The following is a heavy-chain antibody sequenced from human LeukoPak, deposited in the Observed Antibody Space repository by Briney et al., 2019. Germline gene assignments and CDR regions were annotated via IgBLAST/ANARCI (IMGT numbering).Heavy chain of an antibody. V-gene: IGHV3-48*03. Sequence: PGGSLRLSCAASGFTFSNYEMIWVRQAPGKGLEWVAYISSSDRTISGSTIYYADSVKGRFTISRDNAKNSLYLQMNSLRAEDTAVYYCARDDYDSSTPYYFDYWGQGTLVTVSP. CDR2: ISSSDRTISGSTI. J-gene: IGHJ4*02. CDR3: ARDDYDSSTPYYFDY. D-gene: IGHD3-22*01. CDR1: GFTFSNYE.